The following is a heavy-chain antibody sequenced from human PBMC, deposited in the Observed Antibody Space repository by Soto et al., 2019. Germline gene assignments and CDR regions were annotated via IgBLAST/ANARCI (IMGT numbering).Heavy chain of an antibody. CDR2: ISYDGSNK. J-gene: IGHJ4*02. Sequence: GGSLRLSCAASGFAFTTYGMHWVRQAPGKGLEWVAVISYDGSNKYYADSVKGRFTISRDDSKNTLYLQMNSLRPEDTAIYYCAKVNWNYWALPDSWGQGTLVTVSS. CDR3: AKVNWNYWALPDS. V-gene: IGHV3-30*18. CDR1: GFAFTTYG. D-gene: IGHD1-7*01.